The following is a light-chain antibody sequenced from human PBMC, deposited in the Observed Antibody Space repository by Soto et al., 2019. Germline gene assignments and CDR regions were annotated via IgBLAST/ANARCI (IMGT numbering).Light chain of an antibody. CDR3: SSYTSSILV. J-gene: IGLJ3*02. V-gene: IGLV2-14*01. Sequence: QSALTQPASVSGSPGQSITISCTGTNSDVGGYNYVSWYQQYPGKAPKLMIYEVSNRPSGVSNRFSGSKSGNTASLTISGLQAEDEADYYCSSYTSSILVFGVGTKLTVL. CDR2: EVS. CDR1: NSDVGGYNY.